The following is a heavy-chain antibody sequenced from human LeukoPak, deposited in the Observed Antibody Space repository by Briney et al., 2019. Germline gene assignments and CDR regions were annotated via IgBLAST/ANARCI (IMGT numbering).Heavy chain of an antibody. D-gene: IGHD4-11*01. CDR3: ARGMTTVKFFRSYYYYYMDV. V-gene: IGHV1-46*01. CDR2: ISPSGGST. Sequence: ASVKVSCKAFGYTFTSNYMHWVRQAPGQGPEWMGVISPSGGSTTYAQKFQGRVTLTRDMSTSTDYLELSSLRSEDTAVYYCARGMTTVKFFRSYYYYYMDVWGKGTTVTISS. CDR1: GYTFTSNY. J-gene: IGHJ6*03.